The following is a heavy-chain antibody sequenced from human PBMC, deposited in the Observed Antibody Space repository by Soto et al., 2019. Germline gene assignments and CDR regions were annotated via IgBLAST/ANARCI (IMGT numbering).Heavy chain of an antibody. CDR1: GFTFGGSA. J-gene: IGHJ4*02. D-gene: IGHD6-19*01. CDR3: TRQTDAVQWLVVPTDYNFDY. V-gene: IGHV3-73*01. Sequence: GGSLRLSCAASGFTFGGSAMHWVRQASGKGLEWVGHIRSKTNSYATAYAESVKDRFTISRDDSMNTAYLQMNSLKTEDTAVSFCTRQTDAVQWLVVPTDYNFDYWGQGTLVTVSS. CDR2: IRSKTNSYAT.